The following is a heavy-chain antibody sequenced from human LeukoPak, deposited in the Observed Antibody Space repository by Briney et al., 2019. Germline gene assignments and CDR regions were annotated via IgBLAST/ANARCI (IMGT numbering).Heavy chain of an antibody. CDR1: GYSINNGYY. V-gene: IGHV4-38-2*02. J-gene: IGHJ5*02. Sequence: PSETLSLTCTVSGYSINNGYYWGWIRQPPGKGLEWIGSIYHSGSTDYNPSLKSRVTISVDTSKNQFSLKLSSVTAADTAVYYCARGTKSWPSRPKSGWFDPWGQGTLVTVSS. D-gene: IGHD6-13*01. CDR2: IYHSGST. CDR3: ARGTKSWPSRPKSGWFDP.